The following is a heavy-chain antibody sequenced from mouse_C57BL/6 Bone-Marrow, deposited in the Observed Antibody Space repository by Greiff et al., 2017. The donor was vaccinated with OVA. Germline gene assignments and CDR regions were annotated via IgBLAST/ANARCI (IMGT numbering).Heavy chain of an antibody. CDR1: GFTFSSYG. J-gene: IGHJ4*01. Sequence: EVKLVESGGDLVKPGGSLKLSCAASGFTFSSYGMSWVRQTPDKRLEWVATISSGGSYTYYPDSVKGRFTISRDNAKNTLYLQMSSLKSEDTAMYYCARVRMDYWGQGTSVTVSS. CDR2: ISSGGSYT. V-gene: IGHV5-6*01. CDR3: ARVRMDY.